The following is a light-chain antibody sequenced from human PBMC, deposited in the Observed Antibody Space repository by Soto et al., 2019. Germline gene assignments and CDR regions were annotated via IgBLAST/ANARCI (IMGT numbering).Light chain of an antibody. V-gene: IGLV6-57*02. J-gene: IGLJ3*02. CDR2: EDN. Sequence: NFMLTQPHSVSESPGKTVSISCTGSSDSIASYYVQWYQQRPGSAPTAVIYEDNQRPSGVPDRFSGSIDRASNSASLTISGLKTEDEADYYCQSYDSSNPWVFGGGTKVNVL. CDR1: SDSIASYY. CDR3: QSYDSSNPWV.